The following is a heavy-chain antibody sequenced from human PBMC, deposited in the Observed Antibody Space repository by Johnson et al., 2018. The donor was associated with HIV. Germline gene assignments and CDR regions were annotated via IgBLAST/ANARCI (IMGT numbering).Heavy chain of an antibody. CDR1: GLTFSSYG. CDR3: ARDRPYSSSGRGAFDI. D-gene: IGHD6-13*01. CDR2: ISYDGSNK. V-gene: IGHV3-30*03. J-gene: IGHJ3*02. Sequence: QVQLVESGGGVVQPGRSLRLSCAASGLTFSSYGMHWVRQAPGKGLEWVAIISYDGSNKYYADSVKGRFTISRDNSKNSLSLQLNSLRPDDTAVYFCARDRPYSSSGRGAFDIWGQGTMVTVSS.